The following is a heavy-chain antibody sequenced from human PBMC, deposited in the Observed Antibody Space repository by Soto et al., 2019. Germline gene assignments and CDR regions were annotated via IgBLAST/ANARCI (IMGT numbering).Heavy chain of an antibody. D-gene: IGHD1-26*01. CDR3: ARGARGATIVWFDP. V-gene: IGHV4-34*01. Sequence: PSETLSLTCAVYGGSFSGYYWSWIRQPPGKGLEWIGEINHSGSTNYNPSLKSRVTISVDTSKNQFSLKLSSVTAADTAVYYCARGARGATIVWFDPWGQGTRVTVSS. CDR2: INHSGST. J-gene: IGHJ5*02. CDR1: GGSFSGYY.